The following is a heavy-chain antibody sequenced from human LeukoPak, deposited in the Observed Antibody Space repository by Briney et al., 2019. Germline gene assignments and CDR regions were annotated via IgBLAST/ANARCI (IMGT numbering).Heavy chain of an antibody. V-gene: IGHV3-23*01. CDR3: AKVSSTGDWGSDFDY. CDR1: GFTFSSYG. D-gene: IGHD6-13*01. CDR2: ISGSGGRT. J-gene: IGHJ4*02. Sequence: GGSLRLSCAASGFTFSSYGMSWVRQAPGKGLEWVSGISGSGGRTYNADSVKGRFTISRDNSKNTLYLQMNSLTAEDTAVYYCAKVSSTGDWGSDFDYWGQGTQVTVSS.